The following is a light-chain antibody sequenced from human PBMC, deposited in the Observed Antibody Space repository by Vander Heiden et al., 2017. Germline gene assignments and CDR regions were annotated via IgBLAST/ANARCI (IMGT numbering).Light chain of an antibody. CDR2: KAS. Sequence: DIQMTPSPSTLSPSVEDRVTISCRASQSISSWLAWYQQKPGKAPKLLIYKASSLESGVPSRFSGSGSGTEFTLTISSLQPDDFATYYCQQYNTYPLAFGQGTKVEIK. V-gene: IGKV1-5*03. CDR3: QQYNTYPLA. CDR1: QSISSW. J-gene: IGKJ1*01.